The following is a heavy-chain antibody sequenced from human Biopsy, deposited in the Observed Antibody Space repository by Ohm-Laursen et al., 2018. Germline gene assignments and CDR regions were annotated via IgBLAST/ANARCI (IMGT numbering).Heavy chain of an antibody. CDR2: IKRDGTTT. J-gene: IGHJ4*02. CDR1: GFTFSNYY. D-gene: IGHD4-11*01. Sequence: SLRLSCTASGFTFSNYYMHWVRQAPGKGLLWVSRIKRDGTTTDYAESVKGRFTISRDNAKNTLYLQMNSLRAEGTAVYYCARGGFFAYSTFDYWGQGALVTVSS. V-gene: IGHV3-74*01. CDR3: ARGGFFAYSTFDY.